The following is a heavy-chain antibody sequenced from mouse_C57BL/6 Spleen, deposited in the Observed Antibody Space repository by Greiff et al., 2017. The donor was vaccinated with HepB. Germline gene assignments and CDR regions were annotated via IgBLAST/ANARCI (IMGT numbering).Heavy chain of an antibody. J-gene: IGHJ3*01. CDR3: ASPKTFAY. V-gene: IGHV3-6*01. CDR2: ISYDGSN. CDR1: GYSITSGYY. Sequence: EVKLMESGPGLVKPSQSLSLTCSVTGYSITSGYYWNWIRQFPGNKLEWMGYISYDGSNNYNPSLKNRISITRDTSKNQFFLKLNSVTTEDTATYYCASPKTFAYWGQGTLVTVSA.